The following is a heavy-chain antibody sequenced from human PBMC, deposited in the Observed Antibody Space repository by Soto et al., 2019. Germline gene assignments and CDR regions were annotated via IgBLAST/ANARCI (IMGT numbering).Heavy chain of an antibody. CDR2: VSHDEVST. V-gene: IGHV3-64*01. J-gene: IGHJ4*02. CDR1: GFTFSSYA. CDR3: ARSGCSSTSCYDY. D-gene: IGHD2-2*01. Sequence: GGSLRLSCAASGFTFSSYAMHWVRQAPGKGLEYVSAVSHDEVSTYYANSVKGRFTISRDNSKNTLYLQMGSLRVEEMAIYYCARSGCSSTSCYDYWGQGTLVNVSS.